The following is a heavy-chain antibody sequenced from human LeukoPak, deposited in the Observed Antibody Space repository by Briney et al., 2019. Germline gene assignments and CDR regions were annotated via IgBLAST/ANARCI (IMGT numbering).Heavy chain of an antibody. V-gene: IGHV3-23*01. CDR3: AKVNWISNSGGVS. Sequence: GGSLRLSCAASGFTFSSFSLSWVRQAAGGGLEWLSGMSGNGDRISYADSVKGRFTISRDNSKNTLYLQMNSLRAEDTAIHYCAKVNWISNSGGVSWGQGALVTVSS. CDR2: MSGNGDRI. J-gene: IGHJ5*02. D-gene: IGHD1-1*01. CDR1: GFTFSSFS.